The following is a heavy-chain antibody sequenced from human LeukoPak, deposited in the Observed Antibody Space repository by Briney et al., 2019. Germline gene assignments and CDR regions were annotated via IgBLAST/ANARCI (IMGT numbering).Heavy chain of an antibody. CDR3: AKDVCGGDCYSGRGADAFDI. D-gene: IGHD2-21*02. Sequence: QTGGSLRLSCTASGLNFGIYGMHWVRQAPGKGLEWVAVMWDDGTNEYYVESVKGRFTISRDNGKRTLYLQMNSLRAEDTALYYWAKDVCGGDCYSGRGADAFDIWGQGTMVTVSS. J-gene: IGHJ3*02. V-gene: IGHV3-30*02. CDR2: MWDDGTNE. CDR1: GLNFGIYG.